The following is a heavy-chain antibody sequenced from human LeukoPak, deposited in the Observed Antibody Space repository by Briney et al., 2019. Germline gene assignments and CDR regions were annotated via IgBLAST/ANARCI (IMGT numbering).Heavy chain of an antibody. V-gene: IGHV4-31*03. CDR2: IYYSGST. D-gene: IGHD3-10*01. CDR3: ARDRGGYFDY. Sequence: PSETLSLTCTVSGGSISSGGYYWSWIRQHPGKGLEWIGYIYYSGSTYYNPSLKSRVTISVDTSKDQFSLKLSSVTAADTAVYYCARDRGGYFDYWGQGTLVTVSS. CDR1: GGSISSGGYY. J-gene: IGHJ4*02.